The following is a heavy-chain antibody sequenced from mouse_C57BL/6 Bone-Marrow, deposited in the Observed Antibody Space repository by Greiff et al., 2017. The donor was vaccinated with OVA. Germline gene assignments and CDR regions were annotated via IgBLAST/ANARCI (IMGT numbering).Heavy chain of an antibody. Sequence: DVQLQESGPELVKPGASVKMSCKASGYTFTDYNMHWVKQSHGKSLEWIGYINPNNGGTSYNQKFKGKATLTVNKSSSTAYMELRSLTSEDSAVYYCARGAAQATLDYWGQGTTLTVSS. CDR3: ARGAAQATLDY. CDR2: INPNNGGT. CDR1: GYTFTDYN. V-gene: IGHV1-22*01. J-gene: IGHJ2*01. D-gene: IGHD3-2*02.